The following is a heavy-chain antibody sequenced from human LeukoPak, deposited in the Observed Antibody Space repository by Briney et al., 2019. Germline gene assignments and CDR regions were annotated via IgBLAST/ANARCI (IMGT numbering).Heavy chain of an antibody. CDR2: INVGNGNT. J-gene: IGHJ3*02. CDR3: AREVDTAIPNGAFDI. CDR1: GYTFTSYA. Sequence: ASVKVSCKASGYTFTSYAMHWVRQAPGQSLEWMGWINVGNGNTKYSQNFQDRVTITRETSASTAYMELSSLRSEDTAMYYCAREVDTAIPNGAFDIWGQGTMVTVSS. V-gene: IGHV1-3*01. D-gene: IGHD5-18*01.